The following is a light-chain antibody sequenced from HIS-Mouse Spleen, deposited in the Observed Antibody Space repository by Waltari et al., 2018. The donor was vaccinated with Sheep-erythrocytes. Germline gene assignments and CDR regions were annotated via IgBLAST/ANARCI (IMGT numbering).Light chain of an antibody. Sequence: DIVMTQSPDSLAVSLGERATINCKSSQSVLYSANNKNYLAWYQQKPEQPPKLLIYWASTRESGVPDRFSVSGSGTDFTLTISSLQAEDVAVYYCQQYYSTLGTFGQGTKLEIK. V-gene: IGKV4-1*01. CDR2: WAS. CDR3: QQYYSTLGT. CDR1: QSVLYSANNKNY. J-gene: IGKJ2*02.